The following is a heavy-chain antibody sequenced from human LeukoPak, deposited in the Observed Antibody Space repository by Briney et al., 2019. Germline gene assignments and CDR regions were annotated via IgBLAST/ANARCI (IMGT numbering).Heavy chain of an antibody. CDR1: GFTFSSYA. V-gene: IGHV3-23*01. CDR3: AIAHHTYYAPFQH. D-gene: IGHD2/OR15-2a*01. Sequence: GGSLRLSCAASGFTFSSYAMSWVRQAPGKGLEWVSAISGSGGSTYYADSVKGRFTISRDNSKNTLHLQMNSLRAEDTAVYYCAIAHHTYYAPFQHWGQGTLVTVSS. J-gene: IGHJ1*01. CDR2: ISGSGGST.